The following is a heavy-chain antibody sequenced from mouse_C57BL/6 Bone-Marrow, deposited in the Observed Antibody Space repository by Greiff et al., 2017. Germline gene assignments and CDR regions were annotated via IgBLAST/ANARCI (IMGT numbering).Heavy chain of an antibody. Sequence: VQLQQSGPVLVKPGASVKLSCKASGYTFTDYCMNWVKQSHGKSLEWIGVINPYNGGTSYNQKFKGKATLTVDKSSSTAYMELNSLTSEDSAVYDWARGRDGSTPFAYWGQGTLVTVSA. J-gene: IGHJ3*01. CDR1: GYTFTDYC. CDR2: INPYNGGT. CDR3: ARGRDGSTPFAY. D-gene: IGHD1-1*01. V-gene: IGHV1-19*01.